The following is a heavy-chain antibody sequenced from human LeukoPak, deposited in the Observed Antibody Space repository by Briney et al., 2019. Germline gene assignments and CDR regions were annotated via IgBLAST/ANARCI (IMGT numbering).Heavy chain of an antibody. Sequence: PGGSLRLSCVASGFTFSDYYMSWIRQSPGKGLEWVANIKQDGSERDYVDSVKGRFTISRDNAENSLYLQMNSLRAEDTAVYYCARAYYWGQGTLVSVSS. J-gene: IGHJ4*02. D-gene: IGHD2-21*01. CDR3: ARAYY. V-gene: IGHV3-7*01. CDR1: GFTFSDYY. CDR2: IKQDGSER.